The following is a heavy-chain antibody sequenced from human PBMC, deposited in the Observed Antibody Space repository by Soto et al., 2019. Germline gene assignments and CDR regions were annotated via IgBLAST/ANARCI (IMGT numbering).Heavy chain of an antibody. V-gene: IGHV3-30-3*01. CDR2: ISFDGNNK. Sequence: PGGSLRLSCAASGFTFRNSALHWVRQAPGKGLEWVAVISFDGNNKYYADSVKGRFTISRDNFKNQFSLKLSSVTAADTAVYYCARTPDTAMVKYGMDVWGQGTTVTVSS. CDR3: ARTPDTAMVKYGMDV. J-gene: IGHJ6*02. D-gene: IGHD5-18*01. CDR1: GFTFRNSA.